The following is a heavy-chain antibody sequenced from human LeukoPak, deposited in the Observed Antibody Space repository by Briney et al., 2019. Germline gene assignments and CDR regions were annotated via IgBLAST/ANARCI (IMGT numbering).Heavy chain of an antibody. Sequence: SQTLPLTCTVSGGSISSGDYYWSWIRQPPGKGLEWIGYIYYSGSTNYNPSLKSRVTISVDTSKNQFSLKLSSVTAADTAVYYCARSIRIAVAGTGWFDPWGQGTLVTVSS. CDR3: ARSIRIAVAGTGWFDP. CDR1: GGSISSGDYY. CDR2: IYYSGST. J-gene: IGHJ5*02. V-gene: IGHV4-61*08. D-gene: IGHD6-19*01.